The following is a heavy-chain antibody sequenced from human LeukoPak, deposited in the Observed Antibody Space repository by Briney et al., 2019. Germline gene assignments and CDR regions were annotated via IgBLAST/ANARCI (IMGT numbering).Heavy chain of an antibody. V-gene: IGHV1-46*01. D-gene: IGHD1-20*01. Sequence: GASVKVSCKASGYTFTSYYMHWVRQAPGQGLEWIGIINPSGGSTSYAQKFQGRVTMTRDMSTSTVYMELSSLRSEDTAVYYCARTHITGTTYDAFDIWGQGTMVTVSS. CDR1: GYTFTSYY. J-gene: IGHJ3*02. CDR3: ARTHITGTTYDAFDI. CDR2: INPSGGST.